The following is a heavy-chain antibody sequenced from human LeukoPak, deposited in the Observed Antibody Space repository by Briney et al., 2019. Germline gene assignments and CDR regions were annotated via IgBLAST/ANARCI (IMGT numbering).Heavy chain of an antibody. Sequence: GGPLRLSSAASGFTISSNYMSRVRQAPGKGLEWVPIIYSGGSTYYADSVKGRFTISRDNSKNTLYLQMNSLRAEDTAVYYCARTPGYCSGGSCYSGYYYGMDVWGKGTTVSVSS. J-gene: IGHJ6*04. CDR2: IYSGGST. D-gene: IGHD2-15*01. CDR1: GFTISSNY. CDR3: ARTPGYCSGGSCYSGYYYGMDV. V-gene: IGHV3-53*01.